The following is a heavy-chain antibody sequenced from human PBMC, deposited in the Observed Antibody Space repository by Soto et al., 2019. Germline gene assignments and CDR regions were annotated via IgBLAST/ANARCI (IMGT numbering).Heavy chain of an antibody. D-gene: IGHD1-26*01. J-gene: IGHJ6*04. CDR3: ARDGLSKFAPVGATPYCDLDC. Sequence: ASVKVSCPASGYTFTSYGISWVRQAPGQGLEWMGWISAYNGNTNYAQKLQGRVTMTTDTSTSTAYMELRSLRSDDTAVYYCARDGLSKFAPVGATPYCDLDCWAKGTSVPVYS. V-gene: IGHV1-18*01. CDR2: ISAYNGNT. CDR1: GYTFTSYG.